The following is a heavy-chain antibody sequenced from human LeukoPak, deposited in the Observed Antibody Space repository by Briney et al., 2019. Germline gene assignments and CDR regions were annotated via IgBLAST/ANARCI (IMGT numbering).Heavy chain of an antibody. CDR2: TYYRSKWYN. J-gene: IGHJ4*02. V-gene: IGHV6-1*01. CDR1: GDSVSSNSAA. D-gene: IGHD6-19*01. Sequence: SQTLSLTCAISGDSVSSNSAAWNWIRQSPSRGLEWLGRTYYRSKWYNDYAVSVKSRITINPDTSKNQFSLQLNSVTPEDTAVYYCATARAVAGIWSPYYFDYWGQGTLVTVYS. CDR3: ATARAVAGIWSPYYFDY.